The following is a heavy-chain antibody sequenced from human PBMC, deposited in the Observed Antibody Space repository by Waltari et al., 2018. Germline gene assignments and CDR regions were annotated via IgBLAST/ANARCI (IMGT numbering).Heavy chain of an antibody. V-gene: IGHV4-31*03. D-gene: IGHD3-9*01. Sequence: QVQLQESGPGLVKPSQTLSLTCTVSGGSISSGGYYWSWIRQHPGKGLEWIGYIYYSGGTYYSPYLTSRVTISVVTSKNQYSLKLSSVTAADTAVYYCAGGDYDIWTGYFDYWGQGTLVTVSS. CDR1: GGSISSGGYY. CDR3: AGGDYDIWTGYFDY. CDR2: IYYSGGT. J-gene: IGHJ4*02.